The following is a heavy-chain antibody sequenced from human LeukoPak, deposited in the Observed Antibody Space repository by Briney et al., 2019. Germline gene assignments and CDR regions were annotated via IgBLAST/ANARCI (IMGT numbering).Heavy chain of an antibody. V-gene: IGHV3-30*02. J-gene: IGHJ5*02. CDR2: IRSDGNKK. Sequence: GGSLGLSCTTSGFPFITYGMHWVRQAPGKGLEWVAFIRSDGNKKYYANSVKGRFTISRDNSKNTVYLQMNTLRVEETAIYYCAKGDYDILTGYPPYNWFDPWGQGTLVTVSS. D-gene: IGHD3-9*01. CDR3: AKGDYDILTGYPPYNWFDP. CDR1: GFPFITYG.